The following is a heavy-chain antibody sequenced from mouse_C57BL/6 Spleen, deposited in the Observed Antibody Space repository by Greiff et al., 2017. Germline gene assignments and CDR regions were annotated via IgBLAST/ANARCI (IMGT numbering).Heavy chain of an antibody. J-gene: IGHJ1*03. CDR3: ARCGSFLYFDV. CDR1: GYAFSSSW. Sequence: VQLQQSGPELVKPGASVKISCKASGYAFSSSWMNWVKQRPGKGLEWIGRIYPGDGDPTYNWKFKGKATLTAAKSSSTAYMQLSSLTSEASAGYFGARCGSFLYFDVWGTGTTVTFSS. D-gene: IGHD1-1*01. CDR2: IYPGDGDP. V-gene: IGHV1-82*01.